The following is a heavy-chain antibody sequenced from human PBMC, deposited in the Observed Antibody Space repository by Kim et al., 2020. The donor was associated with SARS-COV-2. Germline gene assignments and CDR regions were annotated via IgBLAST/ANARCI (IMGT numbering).Heavy chain of an antibody. V-gene: IGHV3-15*01. CDR3: TGDYDFWSGYYYYYYGMDV. CDR2: IKSKTDGGTT. J-gene: IGHJ6*02. D-gene: IGHD3-3*01. Sequence: GGSLRLSCAASGFTFSNAWMSWVRQAPGKGLEWVGRIKSKTDGGTTDYAAPVKGRFTISRDDSKNTLYLQMNSLKTEDTAVYYCTGDYDFWSGYYYYYYGMDVWGQGTTVTVSS. CDR1: GFTFSNAW.